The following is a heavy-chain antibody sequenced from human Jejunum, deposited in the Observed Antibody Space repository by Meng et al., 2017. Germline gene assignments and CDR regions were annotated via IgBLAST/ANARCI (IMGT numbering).Heavy chain of an antibody. J-gene: IGHJ4*02. CDR2: VFYHGLDKE. D-gene: IGHD3-10*01. CDR3: ARDHYFRTGSYYPPYD. V-gene: IGHV3-33*08. Sequence: GESLKISCATSGFNFDYYGIPWVRQAPGKGLEVVAVVFYHGLDKEYYADSVMGRFTISRDRSGNTVYLQMNSLTGEDTAVYFCARDHYFRTGSYYPPYDWGQGVVVNVSS. CDR1: GFNFDYYG.